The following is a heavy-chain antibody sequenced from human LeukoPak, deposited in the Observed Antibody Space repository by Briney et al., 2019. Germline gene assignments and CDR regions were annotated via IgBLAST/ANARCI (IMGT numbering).Heavy chain of an antibody. J-gene: IGHJ3*02. Sequence: GGSPRLSCAASGFTVSNNYMSWVRQAPGKGLEWVSVIYSGGGTYYADSVKGRFTISRDNSKNTLYLQMNSLRAEDTAVYYCARDSEYSGSFSIWGQGTMVTVSS. CDR3: ARDSEYSGSFSI. CDR2: IYSGGGT. CDR1: GFTVSNNY. D-gene: IGHD1-26*01. V-gene: IGHV3-66*01.